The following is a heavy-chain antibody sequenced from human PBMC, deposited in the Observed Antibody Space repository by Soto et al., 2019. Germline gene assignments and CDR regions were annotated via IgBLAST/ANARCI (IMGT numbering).Heavy chain of an antibody. V-gene: IGHV1-69*01. Sequence: QVQLVQSGAEVKKPGASVKVSCKASGYTFTGYYMHWVRQAPGQGLEWMGGIIPIFGTANYAQKFQDRVTITADESTSTAYMELSSLRSEDTAVYYCARALVGATHALDYWGQGTLVTVSS. J-gene: IGHJ4*02. CDR2: IIPIFGTA. D-gene: IGHD1-26*01. CDR3: ARALVGATHALDY. CDR1: GYTFTGYY.